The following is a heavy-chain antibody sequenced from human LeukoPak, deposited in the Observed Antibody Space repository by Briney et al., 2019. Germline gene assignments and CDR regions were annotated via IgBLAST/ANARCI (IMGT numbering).Heavy chain of an antibody. V-gene: IGHV4-59*01. J-gene: IGHJ4*02. CDR2: IYYSGST. Sequence: PSETLPLTCTVSGGSISSYYWSWIRQPPGKGLEWIGYIYYSGSTSYNPSLKSRVTISVDTSKNQFSLKLSSVTAADTAVYYCAREYSSGWLDYWGQGTLVTVSS. D-gene: IGHD6-19*01. CDR3: AREYSSGWLDY. CDR1: GGSISSYY.